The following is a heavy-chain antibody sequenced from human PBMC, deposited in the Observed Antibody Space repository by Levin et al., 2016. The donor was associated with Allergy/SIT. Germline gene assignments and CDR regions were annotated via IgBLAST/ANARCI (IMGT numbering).Heavy chain of an antibody. Sequence: SETLSLTCTVSGGSISRTSYYWGWIRQPPGKGLEWIGSFYSESTYYNPSLKSRVTISADTSKNQFSLKLSSVTAADTAVYYCAGLTSNWSVGWFAHWGKGTLITVSS. CDR3: AGLTSNWSVGWFAH. V-gene: IGHV4-39*01. CDR2: FYSEST. CDR1: GGSISRTSYY. D-gene: IGHD6-13*01. J-gene: IGHJ5*02.